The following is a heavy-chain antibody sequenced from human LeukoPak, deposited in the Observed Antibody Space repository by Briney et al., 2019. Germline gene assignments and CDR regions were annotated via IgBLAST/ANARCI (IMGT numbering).Heavy chain of an antibody. Sequence: PSQTLSLTCTVSGGSISSGGYYWSWIHQHPGKGLEWIGYIYYSGSTYYNPSLKSRVTISVDTSKNQFSLKLSSVTAADTAVYYCARVMGQQLVRPYDGMDVWGQGTTVTVSS. CDR3: ARVMGQQLVRPYDGMDV. D-gene: IGHD6-13*01. CDR1: GGSISSGGYY. V-gene: IGHV4-31*03. J-gene: IGHJ6*02. CDR2: IYYSGST.